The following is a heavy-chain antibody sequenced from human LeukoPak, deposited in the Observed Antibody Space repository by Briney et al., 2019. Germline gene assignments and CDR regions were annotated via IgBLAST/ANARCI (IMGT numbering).Heavy chain of an antibody. CDR2: ISSSGSTI. J-gene: IGHJ3*02. CDR1: GFTFSSYE. CDR3: ARDHGVDYDILTGYWRTGNAFDI. D-gene: IGHD3-9*01. V-gene: IGHV3-48*03. Sequence: PGGSLRLSCAASGFTFSSYEMNWVRQAPGKGLEWISYISSSGSTIYYADSVKGRFTISRDNAKNSLYLQMNSLRAEDTAVYYCARDHGVDYDILTGYWRTGNAFDIWGQGTMVTVSS.